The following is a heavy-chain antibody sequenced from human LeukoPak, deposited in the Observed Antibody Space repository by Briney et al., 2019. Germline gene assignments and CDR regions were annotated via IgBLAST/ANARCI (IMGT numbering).Heavy chain of an antibody. Sequence: TGGSLRLSCAASGFTVSSNYMSWIRQAPGKGLEWVSIIYRDGSTYYADSVKGRFTISRDNSENTLYLQMNSLRTEDTAFYYCARAGGYSYGYDWGQGTLVTVPS. J-gene: IGHJ4*02. V-gene: IGHV3-53*01. CDR1: GFTVSSNY. CDR3: ARAGGYSYGYD. CDR2: IYRDGST. D-gene: IGHD5-18*01.